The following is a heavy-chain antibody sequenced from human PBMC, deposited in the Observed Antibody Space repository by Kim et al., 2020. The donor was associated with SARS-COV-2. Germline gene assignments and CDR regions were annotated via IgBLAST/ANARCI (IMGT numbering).Heavy chain of an antibody. V-gene: IGHV3-21*01. CDR2: ISSSSSYI. J-gene: IGHJ4*02. D-gene: IGHD5-18*01. Sequence: GGSLRLSCAASGFTFSSYSMNWVRQAPGKGLEWVSSISSSSSYIYYADSVKGRFTISRDNAKNSLYLQMNSLRAEDTAVYYCAREGVDTAMAPFDYWGQGTLVTVSS. CDR3: AREGVDTAMAPFDY. CDR1: GFTFSSYS.